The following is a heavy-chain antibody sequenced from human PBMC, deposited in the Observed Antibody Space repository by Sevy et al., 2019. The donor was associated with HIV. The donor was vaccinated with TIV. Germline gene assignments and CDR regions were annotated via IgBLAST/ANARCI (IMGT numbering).Heavy chain of an antibody. Sequence: GGSVRLSCAASGFTFSDYYMSWMRQAPGKGLEWVSDISSGNTYTNYADSVKGRFTISRDNAKNSLYLQMNGLRVEDTAVYYCARDRRNYAGQYFDYWGQGTLVTVSS. D-gene: IGHD1-7*01. V-gene: IGHV3-11*06. CDR2: ISSGNTYT. J-gene: IGHJ4*02. CDR1: GFTFSDYY. CDR3: ARDRRNYAGQYFDY.